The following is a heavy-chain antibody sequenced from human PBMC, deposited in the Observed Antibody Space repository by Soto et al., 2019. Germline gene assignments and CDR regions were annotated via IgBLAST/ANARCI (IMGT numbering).Heavy chain of an antibody. V-gene: IGHV3-30*18. CDR3: AKDHCSSTSCSPDY. D-gene: IGHD2-2*01. CDR2: ISYDGSNK. CDR1: GFTLSSYG. J-gene: IGHJ4*02. Sequence: XGSLRLSCAASGFTLSSYGMHWVRQAPGKGLEWVAVISYDGSNKYYADSVKGRFTISRDNSKNTLYLQMNSLRAEDTAVYYCAKDHCSSTSCSPDYWGQGSLVTVSS.